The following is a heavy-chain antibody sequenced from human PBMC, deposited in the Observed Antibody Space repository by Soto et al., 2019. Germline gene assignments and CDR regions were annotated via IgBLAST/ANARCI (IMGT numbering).Heavy chain of an antibody. CDR1: GFTFSSYG. V-gene: IGHV3-33*01. CDR2: IWYDGSTK. J-gene: IGHJ4*02. CDR3: ARGRTVTPGVYYFDY. Sequence: GGSLRLSCVASGFTFSSYGMHWVRQAPGKGLEWVAFIWYDGSTKYYADPVKGRLTISRDNSKNTLYLQMNSLRAEDTADYYCARGRTVTPGVYYFDYWGQGTVVTVSS. D-gene: IGHD4-17*01.